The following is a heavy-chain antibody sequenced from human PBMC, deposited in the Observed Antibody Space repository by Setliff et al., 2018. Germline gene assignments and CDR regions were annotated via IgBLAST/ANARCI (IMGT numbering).Heavy chain of an antibody. CDR2: IYYSGGT. Sequence: SETLSLTCTVSGGSIGNSSYYWGWIRQPPGKGLEWIGNIYYSGGTYYNPSLRSRVTISVDTSQNQFSLRLSSVTAADTAMYYCARRLTFSSSSFDYWGQGTLVTVSS. CDR1: GGSIGNSSYY. J-gene: IGHJ4*02. D-gene: IGHD6-6*01. V-gene: IGHV4-39*01. CDR3: ARRLTFSSSSFDY.